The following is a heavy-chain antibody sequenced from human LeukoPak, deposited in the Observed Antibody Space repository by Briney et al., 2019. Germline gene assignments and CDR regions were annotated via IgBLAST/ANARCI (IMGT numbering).Heavy chain of an antibody. V-gene: IGHV3-21*01. CDR2: ISSSSRDI. Sequence: GGSLRLSCVVSGFTFSNSAMNGVRPAPGKGVEGVSFISSSSRDIHYVDSVKGRFTISRDNAKNSLFLQMNNLRADDTAVYYCARDPNWNTRPGWFDPWGQGTLVTVSS. CDR3: ARDPNWNTRPGWFDP. CDR1: GFTFSNSA. D-gene: IGHD1/OR15-1a*01. J-gene: IGHJ5*01.